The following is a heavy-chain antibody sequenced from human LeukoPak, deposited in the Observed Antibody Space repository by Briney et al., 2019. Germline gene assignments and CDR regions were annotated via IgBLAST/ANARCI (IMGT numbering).Heavy chain of an antibody. Sequence: ASVKVSCKASGYPFTGYYMHWVRQAPGQGPEWMGGFNPNKGDTNYAQKFQGRVTMTRDTSISTAYMELSRLTSDDTAIYYCARGRIFGVVITEYYFDYWGREPQSSSPQ. D-gene: IGHD3-3*01. V-gene: IGHV1-2*02. CDR3: ARGRIFGVVITEYYFDY. CDR1: GYPFTGYY. CDR2: FNPNKGDT. J-gene: IGHJ4*02.